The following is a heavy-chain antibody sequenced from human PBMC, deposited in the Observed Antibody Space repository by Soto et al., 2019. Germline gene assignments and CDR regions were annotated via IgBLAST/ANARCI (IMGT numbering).Heavy chain of an antibody. D-gene: IGHD1-1*01. CDR1: GGSFSPYY. CDR3: ARGGRYRYGLDV. CDR2: IYHSGPT. Sequence: SETLSLTCTVSGGSFSPYYWSWIRQPPGNGLEWIGYIYHSGPTNYNPSLKSRLTISVDTSKNQLSLKLTSMTAADTAVYYCARGGRYRYGLDVWGQGTTVTVSS. V-gene: IGHV4-59*01. J-gene: IGHJ6*02.